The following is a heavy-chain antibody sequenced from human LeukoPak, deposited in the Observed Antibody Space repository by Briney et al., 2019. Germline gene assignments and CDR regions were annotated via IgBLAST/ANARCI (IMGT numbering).Heavy chain of an antibody. CDR3: AGERWPPVSGGVY. D-gene: IGHD1-1*01. J-gene: IGHJ4*02. Sequence: SETLSLTCAVYSGSFSGYYWSWIRQPPGKGLEWIGEINHTGSTNYNPSLKSRVTISIDTSKTQFSLKLSPVTAADTAVYYCAGERWPPVSGGVYWGRGTLVTVSS. CDR2: INHTGST. V-gene: IGHV4-34*01. CDR1: SGSFSGYY.